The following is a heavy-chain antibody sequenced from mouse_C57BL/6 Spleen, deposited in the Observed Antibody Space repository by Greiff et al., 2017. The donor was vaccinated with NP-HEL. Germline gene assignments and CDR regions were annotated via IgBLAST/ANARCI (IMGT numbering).Heavy chain of an antibody. D-gene: IGHD6-1*01. CDR1: GFTFSDYY. V-gene: IGHV5-12*01. J-gene: IGHJ3*01. CDR3: ARPDPLFAY. CDR2: ISNGGGST. Sequence: EVQRVESGGGLVQPGGSLKLSCAASGFTFSDYYMYWVRQTPEKRLEWVAYISNGGGSTYYPDTVKGRFTISRDNAKNTLYLQMSRLKSEDTAMYYCARPDPLFAYWGQGTLVTVSA.